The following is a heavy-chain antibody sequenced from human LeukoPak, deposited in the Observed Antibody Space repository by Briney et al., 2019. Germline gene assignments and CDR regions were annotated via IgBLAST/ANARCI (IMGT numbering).Heavy chain of an antibody. CDR2: VYYTGRT. V-gene: IGHV4-59*04. J-gene: IGHJ4*02. D-gene: IGHD1-26*01. CDR3: ASTHAGRYYTTFDS. Sequence: SSETLSLTCTVSGGSISSYYWSWVRQPPGKGLEWIGTVYYTGRTYNNPSLKSRISISIDTSSKQFSLKVASVSTADTAVYYCASTHAGRYYTTFDSWGQGTLVTVSS. CDR1: GGSISSYY.